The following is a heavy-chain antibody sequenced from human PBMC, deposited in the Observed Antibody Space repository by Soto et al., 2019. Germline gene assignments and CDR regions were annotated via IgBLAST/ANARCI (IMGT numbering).Heavy chain of an antibody. J-gene: IGHJ6*02. D-gene: IGHD6-13*01. CDR3: ATSTIDTSTWQKYFYGMDV. Sequence: QVQLVQSGAEVKKPGASVKVSCKASEDTFTRYVIHWVRQAPGQRLEWMGWINAGNGNTKYSQNFQGRVTITRDASASTAYMELSSLRSQDTAVYYCATSTIDTSTWQKYFYGMDVWGQGSTVTVSS. V-gene: IGHV1-3*01. CDR1: EDTFTRYV. CDR2: INAGNGNT.